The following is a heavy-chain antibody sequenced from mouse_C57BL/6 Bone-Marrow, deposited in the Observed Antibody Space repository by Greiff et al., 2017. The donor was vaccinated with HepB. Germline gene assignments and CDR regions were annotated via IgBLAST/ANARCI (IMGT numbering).Heavy chain of an antibody. V-gene: IGHV1-82*01. CDR1: GYAFSSSW. D-gene: IGHD2-3*01. Sequence: QVQLQQSGPELVKPGASVKISCKASGYAFSSSWMNWVKQRPGKGLEWIGRIYPGDGDTNYNGKFKGKATLTADKSSSTAYIQLSSLTSEDSAVYFCARDGYHWYFDVWGTGTTVTVSS. J-gene: IGHJ1*03. CDR3: ARDGYHWYFDV. CDR2: IYPGDGDT.